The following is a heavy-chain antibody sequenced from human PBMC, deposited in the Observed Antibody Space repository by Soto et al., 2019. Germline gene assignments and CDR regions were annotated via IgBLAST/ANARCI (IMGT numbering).Heavy chain of an antibody. V-gene: IGHV3-11*05. D-gene: IGHD2-2*01. J-gene: IGHJ6*02. Sequence: QVQLVESGGGLVKPGGSLRLSCAASGFTFSDYYMSWIRQAPGKGLAWVSYISSSSSYTTYADSVKGRFTISRDNAMNSLYLQMNSLRAEDTFVYYCAKIVVVPAAMQYYYYYYGMDVWGQGTTVTVSS. CDR3: AKIVVVPAAMQYYYYYYGMDV. CDR1: GFTFSDYY. CDR2: ISSSSSYT.